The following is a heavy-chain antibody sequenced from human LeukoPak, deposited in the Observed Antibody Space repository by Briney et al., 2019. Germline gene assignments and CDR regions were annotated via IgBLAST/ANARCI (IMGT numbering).Heavy chain of an antibody. CDR1: GFTFSSYA. J-gene: IGHJ5*02. CDR3: TGVSRSSWYDH. CDR2: IKSKTDGGTP. D-gene: IGHD6-13*01. Sequence: GGSLRLSCAASGFTFSSYALNWVRQAPGKGLEWVGRIKSKTDGGTPDYAAPVKGRFTISRDDSKNTLYLQMNSLKTEDTAVYYCTGVSRSSWYDHWGQGTLVTVSS. V-gene: IGHV3-15*01.